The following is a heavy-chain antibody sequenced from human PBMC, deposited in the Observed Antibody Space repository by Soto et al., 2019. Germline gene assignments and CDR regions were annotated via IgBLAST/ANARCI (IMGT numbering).Heavy chain of an antibody. CDR3: ARVLLGMNGDYVFDY. J-gene: IGHJ4*02. CDR2: ISYSGNA. CDR1: GGFISTNNYY. Sequence: SETLSLTCTVSGGFISTNNYYWGWIRQPPGKGLEWIGSISYSGNAYYNPSLKSRVTISVDKSKNQFFLNLSSVTAADAAVYYCARVLLGMNGDYVFDYWGQGTLVTVSS. V-gene: IGHV4-39*07. D-gene: IGHD4-17*01.